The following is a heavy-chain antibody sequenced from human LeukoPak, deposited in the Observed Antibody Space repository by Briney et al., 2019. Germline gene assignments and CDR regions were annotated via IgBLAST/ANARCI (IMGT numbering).Heavy chain of an antibody. CDR2: IYRSGST. Sequence: PSETLSLTCTVSGYSISSGYYWGWLRQPPGKGLEWIGSIYRSGSTYYNPSLKSRVTISVDTSKNQFSLKLSSVTAADTAVYYCARQRGRRAYYYYYGMDVWGKGTTVTVSS. CDR3: ARQRGRRAYYYYYGMDV. D-gene: IGHD5-12*01. J-gene: IGHJ6*04. V-gene: IGHV4-38-2*02. CDR1: GYSISSGYY.